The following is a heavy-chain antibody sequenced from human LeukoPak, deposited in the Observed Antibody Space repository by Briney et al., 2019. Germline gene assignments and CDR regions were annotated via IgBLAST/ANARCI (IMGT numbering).Heavy chain of an antibody. V-gene: IGHV3-23*01. Sequence: GGSLRLSCAASGFTFSSYAMSWVRQAPGKGLEGVSAISGSGGSTYYADSVKGRFTISRDNSKNTLYLQMNSLRAEDTAVYYCAKDLYDSSGLDYWGQGTLVTVSS. D-gene: IGHD3-22*01. CDR1: GFTFSSYA. CDR3: AKDLYDSSGLDY. J-gene: IGHJ4*02. CDR2: ISGSGGST.